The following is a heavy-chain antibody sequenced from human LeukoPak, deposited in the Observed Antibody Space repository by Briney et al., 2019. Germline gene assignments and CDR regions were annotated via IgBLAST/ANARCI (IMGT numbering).Heavy chain of an antibody. J-gene: IGHJ4*02. CDR2: ISSSSDAI. D-gene: IGHD1-14*01. CDR1: GWSFQDYY. V-gene: IGHV3-48*01. Sequence: PSETLSLTCAVYGWSFQDYYWNWVRQAPGKGLEWVSYISSSSDAIYYADSVKGRFTISRDNAKNSLYLQMNSLRAEDTAVYYCARDPPRRYDYWGKGTLVTVSS. CDR3: ARDPPRRYDY.